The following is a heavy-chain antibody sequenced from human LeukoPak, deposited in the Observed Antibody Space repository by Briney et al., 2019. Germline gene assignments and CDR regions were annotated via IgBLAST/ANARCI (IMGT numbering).Heavy chain of an antibody. CDR2: INHSGST. D-gene: IGHD4-17*01. J-gene: IGHJ5*02. CDR3: ASRRKNYGDYVKPVCWFDP. Sequence: SETLSLTCAVYGGSFSGYYWSWIRQPPGKGLEWIGEINHSGSTNYNPSLKSRVTISVDTSKNHFSLKLSSVTAADTAVYYCASRRKNYGDYVKPVCWFDPWGQGTLVTVSS. V-gene: IGHV4-34*01. CDR1: GGSFSGYY.